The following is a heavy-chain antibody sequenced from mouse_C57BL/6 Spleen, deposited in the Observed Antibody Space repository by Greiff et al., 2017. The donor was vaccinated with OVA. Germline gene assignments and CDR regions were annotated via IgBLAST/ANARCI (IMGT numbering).Heavy chain of an antibody. Sequence: EVKLVESGGDLVKPGGSLKLSCAASGFTFSSYGMSWVRQTPDKRLEWVATISSGGSYTYYPDSVKGRFTISRDNAKNTLYLQMSSLKSEDTAMYYCARHDSWDAWFAYWGQGTLVTVSA. V-gene: IGHV5-6*02. CDR3: ARHDSWDAWFAY. J-gene: IGHJ3*01. CDR2: ISSGGSYT. CDR1: GFTFSSYG. D-gene: IGHD4-1*01.